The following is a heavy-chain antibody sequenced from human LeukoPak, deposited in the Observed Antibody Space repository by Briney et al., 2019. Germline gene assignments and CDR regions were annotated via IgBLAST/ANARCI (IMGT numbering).Heavy chain of an antibody. D-gene: IGHD3-9*01. CDR2: IYSGGST. CDR3: ARGSDILTGYNFDY. CDR1: GFTVSSNY. J-gene: IGHJ4*02. V-gene: IGHV3-66*01. Sequence: GGSLRLSCAASGFTVSSNYMSWVRQAPGKGLEWVSVIYSGGSTYYADSVKGRFTISRDNSKNTLYLQMNSLRAEDTAVYYCARGSDILTGYNFDYWGQGTLVTVSS.